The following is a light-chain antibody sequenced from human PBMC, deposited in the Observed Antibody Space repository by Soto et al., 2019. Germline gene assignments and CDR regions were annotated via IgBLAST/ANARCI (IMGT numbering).Light chain of an antibody. V-gene: IGLV2-14*01. CDR3: SSYTSSSTLVV. Sequence: QSVLTQPASVSGSPGQSIPISCTGTSSDIGYYNYVSWYQQHPGKAPKLIIYDVSNRPSGVSNRFSGSKSGNTASLTISGLQAEDEADYYCSSYTSSSTLVVFGGGTKLTVL. CDR2: DVS. J-gene: IGLJ2*01. CDR1: SSDIGYYNY.